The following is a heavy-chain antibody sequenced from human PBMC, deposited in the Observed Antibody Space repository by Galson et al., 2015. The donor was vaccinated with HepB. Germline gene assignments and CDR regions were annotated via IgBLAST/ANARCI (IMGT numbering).Heavy chain of an antibody. J-gene: IGHJ4*02. CDR3: ARDYVVVPAAPEYYFDY. V-gene: IGHV1-46*01. CDR2: INPSGGST. CDR1: GYTFTSYY. D-gene: IGHD2-2*01. Sequence: SVKVSCKASGYTFTSYYMHWVRQAPGQGLEWMGIINPSGGSTSYAQKFQGRVTMTRDTSTSTVYMGLSSLRSEDTAVYYCARDYVVVPAAPEYYFDYWGQGTLVTVSS.